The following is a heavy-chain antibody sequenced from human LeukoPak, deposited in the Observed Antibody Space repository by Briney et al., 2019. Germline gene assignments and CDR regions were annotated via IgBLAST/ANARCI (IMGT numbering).Heavy chain of an antibody. CDR3: ARAKAPQRGYYFDY. D-gene: IGHD5-24*01. CDR2: IHNSGTI. Sequence: PSETLSLTCAVSGGSISSYYWSWFRQPPGKGLEWIGYIHNSGTINYNPSLKSRATVSLDTSKNQFSLKLSSVTAADTAVYYCARAKAPQRGYYFDYWGQGTLVTVSS. CDR1: GGSISSYY. V-gene: IGHV4-59*01. J-gene: IGHJ4*02.